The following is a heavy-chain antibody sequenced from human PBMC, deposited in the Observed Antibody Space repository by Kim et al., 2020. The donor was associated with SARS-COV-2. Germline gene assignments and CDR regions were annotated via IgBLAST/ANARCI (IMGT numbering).Heavy chain of an antibody. Sequence: GGSLRLSCAASGFTLNEYAMSWVRQAPGKGLEWVSSISSNGDTTSYAYSVKGRFTIFRDNAKNTLYLQMNSLRAEDTAVYYCAKDRYCADTRCPLDYWGQGTLVTVSS. D-gene: IGHD2-8*02. CDR3: AKDRYCADTRCPLDY. CDR1: GFTLNEYA. J-gene: IGHJ4*02. CDR2: ISSNGDTT. V-gene: IGHV3-23*01.